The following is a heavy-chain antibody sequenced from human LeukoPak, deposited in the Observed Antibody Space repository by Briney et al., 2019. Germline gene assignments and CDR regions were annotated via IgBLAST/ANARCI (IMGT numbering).Heavy chain of an antibody. V-gene: IGHV3-21*01. CDR2: ISSSSDYI. D-gene: IGHD1-14*01. CDR1: GFTFSSYW. Sequence: GGSLRLSCAASGFTFSSYWMSWVRQAPGKGLEWVSSISSSSDYIYYADSVKGRFTISRDNAKNSLYLQMNRLRVEDTAVYYCARGPNQIAPWGQGTLVTVSS. CDR3: ARGPNQIAP. J-gene: IGHJ5*02.